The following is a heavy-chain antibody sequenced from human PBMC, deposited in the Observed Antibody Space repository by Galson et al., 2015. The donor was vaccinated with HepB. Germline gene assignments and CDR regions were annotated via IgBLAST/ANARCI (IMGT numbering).Heavy chain of an antibody. CDR2: IRSKGNNYAT. V-gene: IGHV3-73*01. CDR3: TRLGDLSGYSSR. CDR1: GFTFSGSA. Sequence: SLRLSCAASGFTFSGSAIHWVRQASGKGPEWVGRIRSKGNNYATSYVPSLKGRFTISRDDSKNMAYLHMKSLKTEDTAAYCCTRLGDLSGYSSRWGQGTLVTVSS. J-gene: IGHJ4*02. D-gene: IGHD6-19*01.